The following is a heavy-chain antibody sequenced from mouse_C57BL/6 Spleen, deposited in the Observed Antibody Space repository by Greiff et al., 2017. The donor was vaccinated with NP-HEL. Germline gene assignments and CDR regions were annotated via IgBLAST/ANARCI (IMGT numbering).Heavy chain of an antibody. J-gene: IGHJ2*01. D-gene: IGHD2-1*01. Sequence: QVQLQQPGAELVKPGASVKLSSKASGYTFTSYWMHWVKQRPGQGLEWIGMIHPNSGSTNYNEKFKSKATLTVDKSSSTAYMQLSSLTSEDSAVYYCARSYGNYVRSYFDYWGQGTTLTVSS. CDR2: IHPNSGST. CDR3: ARSYGNYVRSYFDY. CDR1: GYTFTSYW. V-gene: IGHV1-64*01.